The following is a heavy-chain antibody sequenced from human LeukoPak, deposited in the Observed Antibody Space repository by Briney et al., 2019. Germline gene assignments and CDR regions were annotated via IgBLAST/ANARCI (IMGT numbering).Heavy chain of an antibody. CDR3: TIQCSGSSCRLPDV. V-gene: IGHV3-23*01. CDR2: ISESGANT. Sequence: GGSLRLSCTASGFTFGDAWMSWVRQAPGKGLEWVSTISESGANTHYAASVKGRFTISRDDSKNTLYVQMNSLRVEDTAIYYCTIQCSGSSCRLPDVWGQGTTVTVSS. D-gene: IGHD2-15*01. J-gene: IGHJ6*02. CDR1: GFTFGDAW.